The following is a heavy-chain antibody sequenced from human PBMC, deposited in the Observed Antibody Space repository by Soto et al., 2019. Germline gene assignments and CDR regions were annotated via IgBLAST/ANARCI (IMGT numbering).Heavy chain of an antibody. V-gene: IGHV4-39*06. CDR1: GESISGTIYY. D-gene: IGHD3-22*01. J-gene: IGHJ4*02. CDR3: ARATYDSSTYYLDY. Sequence: SETLSLTCIVSGESISGTIYYWGWIRQPPGKGLEWIGSIYYSGSTYYNPSLKSRLSISVDPSNNQFALRLTSVTAPDTAIYYCARATYDSSTYYLDYWGQGTLVTVSS. CDR2: IYYSGST.